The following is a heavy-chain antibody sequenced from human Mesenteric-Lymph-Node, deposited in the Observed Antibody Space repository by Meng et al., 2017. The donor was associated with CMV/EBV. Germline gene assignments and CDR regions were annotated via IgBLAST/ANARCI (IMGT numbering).Heavy chain of an antibody. CDR2: IRYDGTSK. CDR3: AKDLGDGICLDY. Sequence: GESLKISCAASGFTFSNYGMYWVRQAPGKGLEWVTFIRYDGTSKYYADSVKGRFTISRDSSKNTLYLQMNSLRPEDTAVYYCAKDLGDGICLDYWGQGTLVTVSS. D-gene: IGHD2-8*01. CDR1: GFTFSNYG. J-gene: IGHJ4*02. V-gene: IGHV3-30*02.